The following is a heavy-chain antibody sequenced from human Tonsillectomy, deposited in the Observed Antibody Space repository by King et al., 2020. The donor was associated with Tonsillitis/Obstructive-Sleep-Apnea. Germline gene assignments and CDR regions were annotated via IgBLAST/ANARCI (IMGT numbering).Heavy chain of an antibody. Sequence: VQLVESGGGVVQPGRSLRLSCAASGFTFSSYGMHWVRQAPGKGLEWVAVISFDGTNKYYADSVKGRFTISRDNSKNTLYLQMNSLRAEDTAVYYCAKDIDTTINYATGTGYYGIDVWGQGTPVTVSS. CDR1: GFTFSSYG. J-gene: IGHJ6*02. V-gene: IGHV3-30*18. CDR2: ISFDGTNK. CDR3: AKDIDTTINYATGTGYYGIDV. D-gene: IGHD2-2*01.